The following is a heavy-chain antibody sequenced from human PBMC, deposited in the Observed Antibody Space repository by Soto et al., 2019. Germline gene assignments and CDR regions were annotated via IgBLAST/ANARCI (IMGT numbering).Heavy chain of an antibody. CDR3: ARISACSGGSCYGGVDY. CDR1: GGSISSSSYY. V-gene: IGHV4-39*01. CDR2: IYYSGST. J-gene: IGHJ4*02. Sequence: QLQLQESGPGLVKPSETLSLTCTVSGGSISSSSYYWGWIRQPPGKGLEWIGSIYYSGSTYYNPSLKSRVTIAVDTSKNRFSLKLSSVTAADTAVYYCARISACSGGSCYGGVDYWGQGTLVTVSS. D-gene: IGHD2-15*01.